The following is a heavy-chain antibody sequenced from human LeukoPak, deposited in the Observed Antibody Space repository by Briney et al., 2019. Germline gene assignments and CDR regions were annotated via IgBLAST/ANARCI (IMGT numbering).Heavy chain of an antibody. Sequence: SVKVSCKASGGTFSSYAISWVRQAPGQGLEWMGGIIPIFGTANYAQKFQGRVTITADESTSTAYMELSSLRSEDTAVYYCAVSGYDLTSTYYYYYYMDVWGKGTTVTISS. J-gene: IGHJ6*03. V-gene: IGHV1-69*13. D-gene: IGHD5-12*01. CDR1: GGTFSSYA. CDR2: IIPIFGTA. CDR3: AVSGYDLTSTYYYYYYMDV.